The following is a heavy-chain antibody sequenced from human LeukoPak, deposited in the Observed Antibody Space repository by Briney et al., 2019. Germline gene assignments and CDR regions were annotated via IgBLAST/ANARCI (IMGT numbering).Heavy chain of an antibody. CDR1: GGSGSSDS. J-gene: IGHJ4*02. V-gene: IGHV4-39*01. D-gene: IGHD3-22*01. CDR3: ARHGYYYDRSGYYGSAATFDY. Sequence: PSETLSLTCTVSGGSGSSDSWGWIRQPPGKGLEWIGSIYYSGITYYSPSLKSRVTISIDRSKNQFSLNLSSVTAADTAVYYCARHGYYYDRSGYYGSAATFDYWGQGTLVTVSS. CDR2: IYYSGIT.